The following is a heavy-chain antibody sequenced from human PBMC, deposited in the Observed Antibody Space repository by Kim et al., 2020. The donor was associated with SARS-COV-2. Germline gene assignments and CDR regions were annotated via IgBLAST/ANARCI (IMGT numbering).Heavy chain of an antibody. Sequence: GGSLRLSCAASGFTFSSYSMNWVRQAPGKWLEWVSYIISSSSTIYSAASEKRRFTISRDNANNSLHRQMNSLRDEDTAVYYCARGWFGEYNPRSVYNWFDPWGHGTLVTVSS. V-gene: IGHV3-48*02. J-gene: IGHJ5*02. CDR1: GFTFSSYS. CDR3: ARGWFGEYNPRSVYNWFDP. D-gene: IGHD3-10*01. CDR2: IISSSSTI.